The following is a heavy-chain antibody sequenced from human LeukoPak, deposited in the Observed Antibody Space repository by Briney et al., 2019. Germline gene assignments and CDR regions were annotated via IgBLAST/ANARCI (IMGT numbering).Heavy chain of an antibody. CDR1: GYSISSGYY. J-gene: IGHJ4*02. CDR2: IYHSGST. Sequence: SETLSLTCTVSGYSISSGYYWGWIRQPPGKGLEWIGSIYHSGSTYYNPSLKSRVTISVDTSKNQFSLKLSSVTAADTAVYYCARHSSLLWFGELLRCFDYWGQGTLVTVSS. V-gene: IGHV4-38-2*02. D-gene: IGHD3-10*01. CDR3: ARHSSLLWFGELLRCFDY.